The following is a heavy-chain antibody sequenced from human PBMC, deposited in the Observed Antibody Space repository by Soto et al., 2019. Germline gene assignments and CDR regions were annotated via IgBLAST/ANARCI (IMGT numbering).Heavy chain of an antibody. CDR3: AGGIAARPLGY. CDR1: GCSISSGGYS. V-gene: IGHV4-30-2*01. J-gene: IGHJ4*02. Sequence: SETLSLTCAVSGCSISSGGYSWSWIRQPPGKGLEWIGYIYHSGSTYYNPSLKSRVTISVDRSKNQFSLRLSSVTDADTAVYYCAGGIAARPLGYWGQGTLVTVSS. D-gene: IGHD6-6*01. CDR2: IYHSGST.